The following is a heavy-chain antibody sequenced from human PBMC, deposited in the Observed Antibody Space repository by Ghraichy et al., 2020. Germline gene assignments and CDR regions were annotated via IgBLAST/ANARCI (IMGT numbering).Heavy chain of an antibody. CDR2: IFYSGNT. Sequence: SETLSLICTVSGGSISSTSSHWGWIRQPPGKGLDWIANIFYSGNTYYNPSLQSRVTISVDTSKNQFSLRLNSLTAADTAVYYCVRRANYGGNWYFDLWGRGTLVTVSS. J-gene: IGHJ2*01. V-gene: IGHV4-39*01. D-gene: IGHD4/OR15-4a*01. CDR3: VRRANYGGNWYFDL. CDR1: GGSISSTSSH.